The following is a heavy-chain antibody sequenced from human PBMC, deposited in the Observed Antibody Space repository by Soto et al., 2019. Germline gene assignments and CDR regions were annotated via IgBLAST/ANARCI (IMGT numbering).Heavy chain of an antibody. J-gene: IGHJ6*02. CDR1: GFTFSSYA. Sequence: QVQLVESGGGVVQPGRSLRLSCAASGFTFSSYAMHWVRQAPGKGLEWVAVISYDGSNKYYADSVKGRFTISRDNSKNTLYLQMNSLRAEDTAVYYCARDGGTVSIYSNYREYYYGMDVWGQGTTVTVSS. V-gene: IGHV3-30-3*01. D-gene: IGHD4-4*01. CDR3: ARDGGTVSIYSNYREYYYGMDV. CDR2: ISYDGSNK.